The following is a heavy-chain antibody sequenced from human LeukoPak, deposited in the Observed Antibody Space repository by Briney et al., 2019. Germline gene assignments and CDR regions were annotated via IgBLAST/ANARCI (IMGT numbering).Heavy chain of an antibody. J-gene: IGHJ4*02. Sequence: GGSLRLSCAASGFTFSDFWMTWVRQAPGRGLEWVASIKHDGSEKYYLDSVKGRFTVSRDNAKNSLFLQMNSLRVEDTAVYYCARDPLSYLGEIDTSSYYFDYWGQGTLATVSS. V-gene: IGHV3-7*01. CDR3: ARDPLSYLGEIDTSSYYFDY. D-gene: IGHD3-16*01. CDR2: IKHDGSEK. CDR1: GFTFSDFW.